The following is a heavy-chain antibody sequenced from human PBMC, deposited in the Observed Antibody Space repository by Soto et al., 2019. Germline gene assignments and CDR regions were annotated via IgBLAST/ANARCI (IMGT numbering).Heavy chain of an antibody. CDR1: GFTFSDYY. CDR2: ISSSGSTI. CDR3: ARAAEDDFWSGYYTRWFDP. Sequence: QVQLVESGGGLVKPGGSLRLSCAASGFTFSDYYMSWIRQAPGKGLEWVSYISSSGSTIYYADSVKGRFTISRDNAKNSLYLQMNSLRAEDTAVYYWARAAEDDFWSGYYTRWFDPWGQGTLVTVSS. V-gene: IGHV3-11*01. J-gene: IGHJ5*02. D-gene: IGHD3-3*01.